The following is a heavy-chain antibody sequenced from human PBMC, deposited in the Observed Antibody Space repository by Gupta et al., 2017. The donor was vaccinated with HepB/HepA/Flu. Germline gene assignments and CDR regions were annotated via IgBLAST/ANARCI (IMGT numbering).Heavy chain of an antibody. CDR3: ATVPYGMDV. CDR1: GFTFSSYG. V-gene: IGHV3-33*01. CDR2: IWYDGSNK. Sequence: QVQLVESGGGVVQPGRSLRLSCAASGFTFSSYGMHWVRQAPGKGLEWVAVIWYDGSNKYYADSVKGRFTISRDNSKNTLYLQMNSLRAEDMAVYYCATVPYGMDVWGQGTTVTVSS. J-gene: IGHJ6*02. D-gene: IGHD2-2*01.